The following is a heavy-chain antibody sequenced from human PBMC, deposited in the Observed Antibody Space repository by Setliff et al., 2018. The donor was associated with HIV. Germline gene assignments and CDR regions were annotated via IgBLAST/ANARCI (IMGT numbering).Heavy chain of an antibody. D-gene: IGHD3-9*01. Sequence: SETLSLTCTFSGDSISSGNYYWSWIRQPAGKGLEWIGLIYSTGSTNYNPSLKSRVTISSDTSKNLFSLKLTTLTAADAAVYYCTRDTGYILSGYRPHWYFDLWGRGTLVTVSS. CDR3: TRDTGYILSGYRPHWYFDL. CDR2: IYSTGST. V-gene: IGHV4-61*02. J-gene: IGHJ2*01. CDR1: GDSISSGNYY.